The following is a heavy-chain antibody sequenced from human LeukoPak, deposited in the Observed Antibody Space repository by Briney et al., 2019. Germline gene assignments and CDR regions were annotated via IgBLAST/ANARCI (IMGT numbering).Heavy chain of an antibody. Sequence: PGGSLRLSCAASGFTFSSYSMNWVRQAPGKGLEWVSSISSSSSYIYYADSVKGRFTISRDNSKNTLYLQMNSLRAEDTAVYYCAKGRHIVVVTAILHWGQGTLVTVSS. CDR1: GFTFSSYS. D-gene: IGHD2-21*02. J-gene: IGHJ4*02. CDR3: AKGRHIVVVTAILH. CDR2: ISSSSSYI. V-gene: IGHV3-21*04.